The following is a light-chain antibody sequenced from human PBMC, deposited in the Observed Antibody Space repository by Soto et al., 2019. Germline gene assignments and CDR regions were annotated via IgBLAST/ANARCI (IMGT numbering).Light chain of an antibody. CDR2: EVS. CDR1: SSDVGGYNY. Sequence: QSALTQPASVSGSPGQSITISCTGTSSDVGGYNYVSWYQQQPGKAPKLMIYEVSNRPSGASNRFSGTKSGNTASLTISGLQAEDEADYYCSSYTSSSTRVFGGGTKLTVL. V-gene: IGLV2-14*01. J-gene: IGLJ3*02. CDR3: SSYTSSSTRV.